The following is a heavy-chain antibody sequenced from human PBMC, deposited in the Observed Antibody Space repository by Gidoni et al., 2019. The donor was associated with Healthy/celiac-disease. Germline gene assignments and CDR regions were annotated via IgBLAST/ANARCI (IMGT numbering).Heavy chain of an antibody. Sequence: QVQLQQWGAGLLKPSETLSLTCAVYGGSFSGYYWSWIRQPPGKGLEWIGEINHSGSTNYNPSLTSRVTISVDTSKNQFSLKLSSVTAADTAVYYCAKLDGYSSSWYSIWGQGTLVTVSS. J-gene: IGHJ4*02. CDR2: INHSGST. CDR1: GGSFSGYY. CDR3: AKLDGYSSSWYSI. D-gene: IGHD6-13*01. V-gene: IGHV4-34*01.